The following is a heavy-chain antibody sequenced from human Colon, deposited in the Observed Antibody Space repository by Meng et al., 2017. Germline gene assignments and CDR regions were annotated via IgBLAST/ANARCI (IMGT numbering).Heavy chain of an antibody. CDR3: ARAPPRYNWNSKELPNWFDP. CDR1: GYTFTSYD. CDR2: MNPNSGNT. V-gene: IGHV1-8*01. Sequence: ASVKVSCKASGYTFTSYDINWVRQATGQGLEWMGRMNPNSGNTGYAQKFQGRVTMTRNTSISTAYMELSSLRSEGTAVYYCARAPPRYNWNSKELPNWFDPWGQGTLVTVSS. D-gene: IGHD1-1*01. J-gene: IGHJ5*02.